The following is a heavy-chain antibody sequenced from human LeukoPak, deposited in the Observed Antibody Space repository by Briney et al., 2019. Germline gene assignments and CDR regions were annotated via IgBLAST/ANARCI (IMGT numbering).Heavy chain of an antibody. CDR3: ARGRGNKLGSRYDFWSGYSIDY. V-gene: IGHV4-59*12. J-gene: IGHJ4*02. CDR2: IYYSGST. D-gene: IGHD3-3*01. CDR1: GGSISSYY. Sequence: SETLSLTCTVSGGSISSYYWSWIRQPPGKGLEWIGYIYYSGSTNYNPSLKSRVTISVDTSKNQFSLKLSSVTAADTAVYYCARGRGNKLGSRYDFWSGYSIDYWGQGTLVTVSS.